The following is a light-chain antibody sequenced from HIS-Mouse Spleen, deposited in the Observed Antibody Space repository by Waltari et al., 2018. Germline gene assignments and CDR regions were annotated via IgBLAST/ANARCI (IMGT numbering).Light chain of an antibody. Sequence: QSVLTQPPSASGTPGQRVTISCSGSSSNIGSNYVYWYQQLPGTAPKLLIYRNNQRASGVPDRFSGSKSVTSASLAISGLRSEDEADYYCAAWDDSLSGYVFGTGTKVTVL. CDR3: AAWDDSLSGYV. CDR2: RNN. J-gene: IGLJ1*01. CDR1: SSNIGSNY. V-gene: IGLV1-47*01.